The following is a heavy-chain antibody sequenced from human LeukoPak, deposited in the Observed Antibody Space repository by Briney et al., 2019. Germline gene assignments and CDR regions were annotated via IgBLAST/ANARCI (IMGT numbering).Heavy chain of an antibody. V-gene: IGHV5-51*01. D-gene: IGHD1-1*01. CDR3: ARRVELERRSYFDY. CDR2: IYPGDSDT. Sequence: GESLQISCKASRYSFTSYWIAWVLQMPGKGLEWMGIIYPGDSDTRYSPSFQGQVTISADKSISTAYLQWSSLKASDTAMYYCARRVELERRSYFDYWGQGTLVTVSS. CDR1: RYSFTSYW. J-gene: IGHJ4*02.